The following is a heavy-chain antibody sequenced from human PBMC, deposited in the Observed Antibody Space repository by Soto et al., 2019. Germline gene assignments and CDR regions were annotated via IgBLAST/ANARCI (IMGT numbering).Heavy chain of an antibody. J-gene: IGHJ2*01. V-gene: IGHV1-69*01. Sequence: QVQLVQSGTEVRKPGSSVKVSCKASGGLFSTYAITWVRQAPGQGLEWVGGIIPLFATTHYAQKFQGRVAITADESTSAALVALSRMRSEDTSVYYCARDVSETTGCSIPLWDFDLWGRGTVDVVPS. CDR2: IIPLFATT. CDR3: ARDVSETTGCSIPLWDFDL. D-gene: IGHD3-10*02. CDR1: GGLFSTYA.